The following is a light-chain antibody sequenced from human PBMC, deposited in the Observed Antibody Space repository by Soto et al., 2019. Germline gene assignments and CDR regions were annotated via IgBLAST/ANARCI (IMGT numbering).Light chain of an antibody. J-gene: IGLJ2*01. V-gene: IGLV2-14*01. CDR2: EVS. Sequence: QSALTQPASVSGSPGQSITISCTGTSSDVGGYNYVSWYQQHPGKAPKVMIYEVSHRPSGVSNRFSGSKSGNTASLTISGLQAEDEADYYCSSYTSSSTLVFGGGTQLTVL. CDR1: SSDVGGYNY. CDR3: SSYTSSSTLV.